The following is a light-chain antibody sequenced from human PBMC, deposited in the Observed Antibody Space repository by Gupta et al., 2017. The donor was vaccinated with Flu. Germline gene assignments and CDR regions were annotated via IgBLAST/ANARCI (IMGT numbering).Light chain of an antibody. Sequence: DIQMTQSPSSLSASVGDRVTSTCRARQTRKNDLKWYQQKAGKAPKVLIYDTSSLQSGVPSRFSGSRSGSAFTLTISRLQPEDFATYYCQQTYNLPIPFGQRTRLEIK. J-gene: IGKJ5*01. V-gene: IGKV1-39*01. CDR2: DTS. CDR3: QQTYNLPIP. CDR1: QTRKND.